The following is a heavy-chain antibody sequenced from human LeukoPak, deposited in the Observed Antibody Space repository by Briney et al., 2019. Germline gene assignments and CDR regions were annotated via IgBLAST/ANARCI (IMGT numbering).Heavy chain of an antibody. CDR3: AKDRGYSGYGVDY. CDR1: GFTFSSYG. Sequence: GGSLRLSCAASGFTFSSYGMHWVRQAPGKGLEWVAVIWYDGSNKYYADSVKGRFTISRDNSKNTLYLQMNSLRAEDTAVYYCAKDRGYSGYGVDYWGQGTLVTVSS. CDR2: IWYDGSNK. J-gene: IGHJ4*02. V-gene: IGHV3-33*06. D-gene: IGHD5-12*01.